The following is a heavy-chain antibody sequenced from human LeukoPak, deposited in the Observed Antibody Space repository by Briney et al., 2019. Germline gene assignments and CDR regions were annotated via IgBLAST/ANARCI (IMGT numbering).Heavy chain of an antibody. V-gene: IGHV1-69*05. CDR2: IIPIFGTA. Sequence: VKVSCKASGGTFSSYAISWVRQAPGQGLEWMGGIIPIFGTANYAQKFQGRVTMTRDTSTSTVYMELSSLRSEDTAVYYCARGGRSGWHVLGDWGQGTLVTVSS. CDR3: ARGGRSGWHVLGD. CDR1: GGTFSSYA. J-gene: IGHJ4*02. D-gene: IGHD6-19*01.